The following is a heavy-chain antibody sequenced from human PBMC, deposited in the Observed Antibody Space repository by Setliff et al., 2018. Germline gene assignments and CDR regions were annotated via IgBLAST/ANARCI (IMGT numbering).Heavy chain of an antibody. CDR3: ARAGGYYGSGSYYNDGWFDP. D-gene: IGHD3-10*01. J-gene: IGHJ5*02. CDR1: GASITSGGFY. V-gene: IGHV4-61*09. CDR2: ISPSGST. Sequence: PSETLSLTCSVSGASITSGGFYWTWIRQPAGKGLEWIGHISPSGSTTYNPSVKSRVTISLDTSKNHFSLKLDSVTAADTAVYYCARAGGYYGSGSYYNDGWFDPWGQGTLVTVSS.